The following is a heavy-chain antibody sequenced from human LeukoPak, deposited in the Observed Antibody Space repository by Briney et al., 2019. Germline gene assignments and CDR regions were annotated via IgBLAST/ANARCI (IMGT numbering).Heavy chain of an antibody. CDR2: IYYSGST. V-gene: IGHV4-39*01. CDR1: GGSISSNNYY. D-gene: IGHD3-22*01. Sequence: SETLSLTCAVSGGSISSNNYYWGWIRQPPGKGLEWIGSIYYSGSTYNNPSLKSRVTISVDTTKNQFSLKLTSVTAADTAVYYCASSPSGYWWNFDCWGQGTLVTVSS. CDR3: ASSPSGYWWNFDC. J-gene: IGHJ4*02.